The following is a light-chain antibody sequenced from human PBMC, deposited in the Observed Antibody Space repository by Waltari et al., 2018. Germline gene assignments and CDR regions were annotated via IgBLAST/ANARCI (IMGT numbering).Light chain of an antibody. V-gene: IGLV1-47*01. CDR3: AAWDDSLSAWV. Sequence: QSVLTPPPPASVAPRQRSPIPCSGISSTPGNIYVSCYQHPPGTAPKHLIYKNNQRPPGVPDRFSGSKSGTSAALAISGLRSEDEADFYCAAWDDSLSAWVFGGGTKLTVL. J-gene: IGLJ3*02. CDR2: KNN. CDR1: SSTPGNIY.